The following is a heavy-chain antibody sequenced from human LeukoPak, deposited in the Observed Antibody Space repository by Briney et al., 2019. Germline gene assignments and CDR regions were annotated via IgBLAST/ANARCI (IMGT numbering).Heavy chain of an antibody. D-gene: IGHD1-26*01. CDR1: GGTFSSYA. Sequence: SVKVSCKASGGTFSSYAISWVRQAPGQGLEWMGGIIPIFGTANYAQKFQGRVTITADESTSTAYMELSSLRSEDTAVYYCARERRGGSYFTEKRLDHWGQGTLVAVCS. V-gene: IGHV1-69*13. CDR2: IIPIFGTA. CDR3: ARERRGGSYFTEKRLDH. J-gene: IGHJ4*02.